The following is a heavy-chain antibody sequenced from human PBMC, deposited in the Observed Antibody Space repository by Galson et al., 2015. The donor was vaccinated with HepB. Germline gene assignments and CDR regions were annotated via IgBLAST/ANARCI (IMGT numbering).Heavy chain of an antibody. CDR1: GGTFSNYI. CDR2: AIPILDVT. V-gene: IGHV1-69*02. D-gene: IGHD7-27*01. J-gene: IGHJ3*01. Sequence: SVKVSCKASGGTFSNYIISWVRQAPGQGLEWMGRAIPILDVTYYAPKLQGRVTITADKSTSTAYMELRALRSDDTAVYYCASATGAAEDAFDVWGQGTMVTVSS. CDR3: ASATGAAEDAFDV.